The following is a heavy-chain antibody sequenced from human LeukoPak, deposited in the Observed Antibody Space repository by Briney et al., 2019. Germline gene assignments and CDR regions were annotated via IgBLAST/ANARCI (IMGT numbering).Heavy chain of an antibody. Sequence: PSETLSLTCTVSGGSISSSNYYWAWIRQPPGKGLEWIANIFYTGSTYYNPSLKSRVTISVDTSKNQFSLKLSSVAAADTAVYYCARVEEGYGSGRRENYYYYYMDVWGKGTTVTISS. D-gene: IGHD3-10*01. V-gene: IGHV4-39*07. CDR2: IFYTGST. CDR1: GGSISSSNYY. J-gene: IGHJ6*03. CDR3: ARVEEGYGSGRRENYYYYYMDV.